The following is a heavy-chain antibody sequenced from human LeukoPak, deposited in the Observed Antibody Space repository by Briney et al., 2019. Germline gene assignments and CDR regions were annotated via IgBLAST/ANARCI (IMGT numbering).Heavy chain of an antibody. V-gene: IGHV3-33*01. Sequence: GGSLRLSCAASGFTFSSYGMHWVRRAPGKGLEWVAVIWYDGSNKYYADSVKGRFTISRDNSKNTLYLQMNSLRAEDTAVYYCARGAAMVRTFDYWGQGTLVTVSS. CDR3: ARGAAMVRTFDY. CDR1: GFTFSSYG. CDR2: IWYDGSNK. J-gene: IGHJ4*02. D-gene: IGHD5-18*01.